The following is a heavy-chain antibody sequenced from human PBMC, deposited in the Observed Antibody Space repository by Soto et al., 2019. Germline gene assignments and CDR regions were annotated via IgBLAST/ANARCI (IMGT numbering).Heavy chain of an antibody. Sequence: GSLRLSCAASGFTFSNYGMNWVRQAPGKGLEWVAVISYDGTNKYYVDSVKGRFTISRDNSKSTLYLQMNSLRAEDTAVYYCEKGHSHDDLLTGIDYWGQGTLVTVS. CDR3: EKGHSHDDLLTGIDY. CDR1: GFTFSNYG. V-gene: IGHV3-30*18. J-gene: IGHJ4*02. CDR2: ISYDGTNK. D-gene: IGHD3-9*01.